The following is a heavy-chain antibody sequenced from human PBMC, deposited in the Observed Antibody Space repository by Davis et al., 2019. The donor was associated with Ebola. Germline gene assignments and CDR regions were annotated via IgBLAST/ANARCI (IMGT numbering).Heavy chain of an antibody. CDR1: GGSISSYY. D-gene: IGHD6-13*01. CDR2: IYYSGST. CDR3: ARTIAAAGTGGWFDP. V-gene: IGHV4-59*01. J-gene: IGHJ5*02. Sequence: PSETLSLTCTVSGGSISSYYWSWIRQPPGKGLEWIGYIYYSGSTNYNPSLKSRVTISVDTSKNQFSLKLSSVTAADTAVYYCARTIAAAGTGGWFDPWGQGTLVTVSS.